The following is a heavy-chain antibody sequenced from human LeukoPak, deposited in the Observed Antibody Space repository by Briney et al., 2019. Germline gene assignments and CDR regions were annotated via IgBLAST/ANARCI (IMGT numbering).Heavy chain of an antibody. CDR2: ISGSGGST. Sequence: GGSLRLSCAASGFTFSSCAMSWVRQAPGKGLEWVSAISGSGGSTYYADSVKGRFTISRDNSKNTLYLQMNSLRAEDTAVYYCARDSSGYYDYTYYYYGMDVWGQGTTVTVSS. D-gene: IGHD3-22*01. CDR1: GFTFSSCA. J-gene: IGHJ6*02. V-gene: IGHV3-23*01. CDR3: ARDSSGYYDYTYYYYGMDV.